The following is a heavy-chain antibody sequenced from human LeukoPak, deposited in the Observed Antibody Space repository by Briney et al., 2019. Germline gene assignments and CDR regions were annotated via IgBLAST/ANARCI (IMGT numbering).Heavy chain of an antibody. V-gene: IGHV1-2*06. J-gene: IGHJ4*02. D-gene: IGHD2-15*01. CDR2: INPNSGGT. Sequence: GASVKVSCKASGYTFTGYYMHWVRQAPGQGLEWMGRINPNSGGTNYAQKFQGRVTMTRDTSISTAYMELSRLRSDDTAVYYCASFYCSGGSCYSQGIDYWGQGTLVTVSS. CDR3: ASFYCSGGSCYSQGIDY. CDR1: GYTFTGYY.